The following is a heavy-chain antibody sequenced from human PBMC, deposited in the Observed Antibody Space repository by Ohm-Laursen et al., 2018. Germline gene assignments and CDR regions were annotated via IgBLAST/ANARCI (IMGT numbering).Heavy chain of an antibody. V-gene: IGHV4-4*07. CDR2: IYSRGNT. CDR1: GGSISGHY. D-gene: IGHD3-10*01. J-gene: IGHJ5*02. CDR3: ARDRVVRGEFDP. Sequence: SETLSLTCAVSGGSISGHYWTWIRQPAGKGLDWIGRIYSRGNTDYNPSLKSRVTISVDTSKNQFSLKLTSVTAADTAVYYCARDRVVRGEFDPWGQGTLVTVSS.